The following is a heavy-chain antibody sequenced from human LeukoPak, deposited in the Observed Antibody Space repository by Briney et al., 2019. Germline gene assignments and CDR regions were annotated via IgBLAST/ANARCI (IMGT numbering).Heavy chain of an antibody. CDR2: MNPNSGNT. J-gene: IGHJ6*03. D-gene: IGHD6-6*01. V-gene: IGHV1-8*01. CDR3: ARVYSSSLTYYYYYYYMDV. Sequence: GASVKVFCKASGYTFTSYDINWVRQATGQGLEWMGWMNPNSGNTGYAQKFQGRVTMTRNTSISTAYMELSSLRSEDTAVYYCARVYSSSLTYYYYYYYMDVWGKGTTVTVSS. CDR1: GYTFTSYD.